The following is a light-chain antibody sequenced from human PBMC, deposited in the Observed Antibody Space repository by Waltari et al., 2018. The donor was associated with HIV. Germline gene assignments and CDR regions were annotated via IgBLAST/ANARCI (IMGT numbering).Light chain of an antibody. CDR1: SSNIGNNY. V-gene: IGLV1-51*01. CDR3: GTWDSSLSAGV. CDR2: DNN. J-gene: IGLJ3*02. Sequence: QSVLTQPPSVSAAPGQKVTISCSGSSSNIGNNYVSWYQQPPGTAPKILIYDNNKRPSGIPDRFSASKSDTSATLGITGLQTGDEADYYCGTWDSSLSAGVFGGGTKLTVL.